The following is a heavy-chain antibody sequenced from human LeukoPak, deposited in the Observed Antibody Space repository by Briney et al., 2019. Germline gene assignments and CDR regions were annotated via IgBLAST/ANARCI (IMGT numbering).Heavy chain of an antibody. Sequence: SETLPLTCAVYGGSFSGYYWSWIRQPPGKGLEWIGEINHSGSTNYNPSLKSRVTISVDTSKNQFSLKLSSVTAADTAVYYCARFMSGLRLLWFGEPSYGMDVWGQRTTVTVSS. D-gene: IGHD3-10*01. CDR2: INHSGST. V-gene: IGHV4-34*01. J-gene: IGHJ6*02. CDR3: ARFMSGLRLLWFGEPSYGMDV. CDR1: GGSFSGYY.